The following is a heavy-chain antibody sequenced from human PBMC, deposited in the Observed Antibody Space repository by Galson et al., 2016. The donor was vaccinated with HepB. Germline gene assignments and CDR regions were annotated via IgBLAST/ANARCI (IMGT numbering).Heavy chain of an antibody. J-gene: IGHJ4*02. CDR1: GFTFSTYW. CDR3: ARDLFGYFDY. CDR2: INQDGSEK. Sequence: SLRLSCAASGFTFSTYWMTWVRQAPRKGLQWVANINQDGSEKYYVDSVKGRFSISRDNAKNSLYLQMNNLRAEDAAVYYCARDLFGYFDYWGQGTLATVSS. V-gene: IGHV3-7*01. D-gene: IGHD3-16*01.